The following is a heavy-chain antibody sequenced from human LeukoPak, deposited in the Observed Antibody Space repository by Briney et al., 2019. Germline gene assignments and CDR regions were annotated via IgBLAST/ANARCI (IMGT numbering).Heavy chain of an antibody. Sequence: PSETLSLTCTVSGGPMSSHYWSWFRQPPGKGLECIGYIYYSGSTTYIPSLKSRLTISVDTSKNQFSLKLTSVTAADTAVYYCARGGWYQDYWGQGTLVTVSS. CDR1: GGPMSSHY. J-gene: IGHJ4*02. D-gene: IGHD6-19*01. V-gene: IGHV4-59*08. CDR2: IYYSGST. CDR3: ARGGWYQDY.